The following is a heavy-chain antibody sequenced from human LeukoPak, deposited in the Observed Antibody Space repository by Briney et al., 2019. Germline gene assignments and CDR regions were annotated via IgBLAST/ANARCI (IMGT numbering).Heavy chain of an antibody. V-gene: IGHV4-39*07. J-gene: IGHJ5*02. CDR3: ARDNSVRDEAWWFNP. CDR1: GGSISSSSYY. CDR2: NSGST. D-gene: IGHD5-24*01. Sequence: SETLSLTCTVSGGSISSSSYYWGWIRQPPGTGLEWIGSNSGSTYYNPSLKSRVTISVDTSKNQFSLKLSSVTAADTAVYYCARDNSVRDEAWWFNPWGQGTLVTVSS.